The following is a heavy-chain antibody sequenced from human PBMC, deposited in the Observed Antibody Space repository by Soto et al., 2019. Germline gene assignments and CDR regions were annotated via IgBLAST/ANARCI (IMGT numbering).Heavy chain of an antibody. D-gene: IGHD3-10*01. Sequence: GGSLRLSCAASGFTFSSYGMHWVRQAPGKGLEWVAVISYDGSNKYYADSVKGRFTISRDNSKNTLYLQMNSLRAEDTAVYYCARYGAVYYYYGMDVWGQGTTVTVSS. CDR1: GFTFSSYG. V-gene: IGHV3-30*03. CDR3: ARYGAVYYYYGMDV. CDR2: ISYDGSNK. J-gene: IGHJ6*02.